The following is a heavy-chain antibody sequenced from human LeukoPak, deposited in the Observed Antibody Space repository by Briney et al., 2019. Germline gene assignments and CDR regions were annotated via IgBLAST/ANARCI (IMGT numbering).Heavy chain of an antibody. Sequence: ASVKVSCKASGYTFTGYYMHWVRQAPGQGLEWMGWTNPNSGGTNYAQKFQGRVTMTRDTSISTAYMELNRLRSDDTAVYYCARDGSGTYWAYYNWFDPWGQGTLVTVSS. CDR3: ARDGSGTYWAYYNWFDP. V-gene: IGHV1-2*02. D-gene: IGHD3-10*01. CDR2: TNPNSGGT. J-gene: IGHJ5*02. CDR1: GYTFTGYY.